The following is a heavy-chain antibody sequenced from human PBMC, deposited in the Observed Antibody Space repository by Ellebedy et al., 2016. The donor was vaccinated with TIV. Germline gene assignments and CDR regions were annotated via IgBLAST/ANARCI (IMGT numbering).Heavy chain of an antibody. V-gene: IGHV3-23*01. Sequence: GESLKISCVASGFTFSSNGLSWVRQAPGKGLEWVSGISGSDGNTYHADSVKGRFTISRDNAKNSLYLQMNSLRAEDTAVYYCAREGDTAMVHGMDVWGQGTTVTVSS. CDR1: GFTFSSNG. J-gene: IGHJ6*02. CDR3: AREGDTAMVHGMDV. CDR2: ISGSDGNT. D-gene: IGHD5-18*01.